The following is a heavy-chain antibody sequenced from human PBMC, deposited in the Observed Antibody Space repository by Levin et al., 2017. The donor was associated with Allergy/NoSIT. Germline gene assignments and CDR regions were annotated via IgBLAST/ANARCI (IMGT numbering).Heavy chain of an antibody. D-gene: IGHD1-26*01. CDR2: IYYSGST. V-gene: IGHV4-39*01. Sequence: PSQTLSLTCTVSGGSISSNNYFWGWIRQPPGKGLEWIGRIYYSGSTYYNPSLKSRVTISVDTSKNQFSLKLSSVTAADTAVYYCASAQIVGGFRAGYYYGLDVWGQGTTVTVSS. CDR1: GGSISSNNYF. CDR3: ASAQIVGGFRAGYYYGLDV. J-gene: IGHJ6*02.